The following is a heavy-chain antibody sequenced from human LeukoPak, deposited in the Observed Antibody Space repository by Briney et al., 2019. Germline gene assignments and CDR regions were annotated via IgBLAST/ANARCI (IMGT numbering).Heavy chain of an antibody. CDR3: VPMARGVIHY. D-gene: IGHD3-10*01. Sequence: SETLSLTCTVSGGSISSSSYYWGWIRQPPGTGLEWIGSIYYSGSTYYNPSLKSRVTISVDTSKNQFSLKLSSVTAADTAVYYCVPMARGVIHYWGQGTLVTVSS. CDR2: IYYSGST. CDR1: GGSISSSSYY. J-gene: IGHJ4*02. V-gene: IGHV4-39*01.